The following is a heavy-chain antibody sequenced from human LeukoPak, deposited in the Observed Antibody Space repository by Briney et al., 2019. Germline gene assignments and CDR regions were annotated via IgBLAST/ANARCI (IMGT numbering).Heavy chain of an antibody. CDR3: ARARYSYTGIVDY. J-gene: IGHJ4*02. CDR1: GFTFSDYR. CDR2: LNNDGTST. D-gene: IGHD5-18*01. V-gene: IGHV3-74*01. Sequence: PGGSLRLSCAASGFTFSDYRMHWVRQAPGKGLVWVSRLNNDGTSTRYADSVKGRFTISRDNARNTVYLQMNSLRAEDTAVYYCARARYSYTGIVDYWGQGTLVTVSS.